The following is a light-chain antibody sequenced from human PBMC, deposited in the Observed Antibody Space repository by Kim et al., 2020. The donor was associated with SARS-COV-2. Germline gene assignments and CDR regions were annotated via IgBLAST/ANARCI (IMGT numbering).Light chain of an antibody. Sequence: SSKLTQDPAVSVALGQTVRITCQGDSLRRFYASWYQLKPGQAPVFVVYGKNNRPSGIPDRFSGSSSGNTASLTITGAQAEDEADYYCNSRDSSGNSYVFGTGTKVTVL. CDR2: GKN. V-gene: IGLV3-19*01. CDR1: SLRRFY. CDR3: NSRDSSGNSYV. J-gene: IGLJ1*01.